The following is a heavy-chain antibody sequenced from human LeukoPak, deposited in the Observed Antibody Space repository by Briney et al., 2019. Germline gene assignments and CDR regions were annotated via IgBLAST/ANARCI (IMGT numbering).Heavy chain of an antibody. D-gene: IGHD6-19*01. CDR2: ISGSGGST. CDR3: AKAPGWIAVASLGY. CDR1: GFTFSSYA. V-gene: IGHV3-23*01. Sequence: PGGSLRLSCAASGFTFSSYAMSWVRQAPGKGLEWVSAISGSGGSTYYADSVKGRLTISRDNSKNTLYLQMNSLRAEDTAVYYCAKAPGWIAVASLGYWGQGTLVTVSS. J-gene: IGHJ4*02.